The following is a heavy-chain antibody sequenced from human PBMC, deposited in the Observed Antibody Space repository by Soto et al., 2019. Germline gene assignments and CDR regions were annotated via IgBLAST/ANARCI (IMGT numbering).Heavy chain of an antibody. J-gene: IGHJ4*02. CDR2: IYYTGST. V-gene: IGHV4-30-4*01. CDR1: GGSVNSGDYS. Sequence: QVQLQESGPGLVKPSQTLSLTCTVSGGSVNSGDYSWNWIRQSPGKGLEWIGYIYYTGSTYYNPSLKSRVIISADTSKNHFSLKLTSLTAADTAVYYCARLGHALDYWGQGTLVTVSS. CDR3: ARLGHALDY.